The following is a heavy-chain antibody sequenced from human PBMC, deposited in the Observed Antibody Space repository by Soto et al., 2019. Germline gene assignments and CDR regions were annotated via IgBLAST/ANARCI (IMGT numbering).Heavy chain of an antibody. Sequence: QVQLVESGGGVVQPGRSLRLSCAASGFSFSNFAMHWVRHAPGKGLEWVAVTSHDGTTKYYADSLKGLFTISRDNSKNTLYLQVNGLKTEDTAVYYWAKTYGELPEFDFWGQGTLVTVSS. J-gene: IGHJ5*01. V-gene: IGHV3-30*18. CDR1: GFSFSNFA. CDR2: TSHDGTTK. CDR3: AKTYGELPEFDF. D-gene: IGHD1-26*01.